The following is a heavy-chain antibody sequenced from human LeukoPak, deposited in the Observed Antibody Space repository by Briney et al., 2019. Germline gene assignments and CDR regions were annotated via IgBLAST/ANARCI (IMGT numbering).Heavy chain of an antibody. Sequence: GGSLSLSCAASGFTFSSYEMDWVRQAPEKGLEWISYISSSGGYMYADSVKGRFTISRDNAKNSLYLQMNSLRAEDTGVYYCARHNGWYDYGGQGTLVTVSS. CDR1: GFTFSSYE. CDR3: ARHNGWYDY. CDR2: ISSSGGY. J-gene: IGHJ4*02. V-gene: IGHV3-48*03. D-gene: IGHD6-19*01.